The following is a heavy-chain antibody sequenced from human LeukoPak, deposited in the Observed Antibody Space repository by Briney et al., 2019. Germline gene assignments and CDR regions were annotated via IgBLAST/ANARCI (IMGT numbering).Heavy chain of an antibody. CDR3: ARVGLTTGGY. CDR1: GGSFSGYY. Sequence: SETLSLTCAVYGGSFSGYYWSWIRQPPGKGLEWIGEINHSGSTNYNPSLKSRVTISVDTSKNQFSLKLSSVTAADTAVYYCARVGLTTGGYWGQGTLVTVSS. V-gene: IGHV4-34*01. CDR2: INHSGST. D-gene: IGHD4/OR15-4a*01. J-gene: IGHJ4*02.